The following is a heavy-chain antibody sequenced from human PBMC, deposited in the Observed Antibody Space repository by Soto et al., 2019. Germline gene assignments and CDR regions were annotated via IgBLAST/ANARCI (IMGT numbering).Heavy chain of an antibody. J-gene: IGHJ4*02. CDR1: GYSFTSYW. Sequence: GESLKISCKGSGYSFTSYWIGWVRQMPGKGLEWMGIIYPGDSDTRYSPSFQGQVTISADKSISTAYLQWSSLKASGTAMYYCARAGYSYGSIFDYWGQGTLVTVSS. D-gene: IGHD5-18*01. CDR3: ARAGYSYGSIFDY. CDR2: IYPGDSDT. V-gene: IGHV5-51*01.